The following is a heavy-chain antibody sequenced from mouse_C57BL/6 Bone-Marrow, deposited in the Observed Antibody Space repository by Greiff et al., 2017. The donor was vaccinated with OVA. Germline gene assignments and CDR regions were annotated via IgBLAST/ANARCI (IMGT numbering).Heavy chain of an antibody. Sequence: EVHLVESGGGLVQPGGSLKLSCAASGFTFSDYGMAWVRQAPRKGPEWVAFISNLAYSIYYADTVTGRFTISRENAKNTLYLEMSSLRSEDTAMYYCARANWDYWYFDVWGTGTTVTVSS. J-gene: IGHJ1*03. V-gene: IGHV5-15*01. D-gene: IGHD4-1*02. CDR1: GFTFSDYG. CDR3: ARANWDYWYFDV. CDR2: ISNLAYSI.